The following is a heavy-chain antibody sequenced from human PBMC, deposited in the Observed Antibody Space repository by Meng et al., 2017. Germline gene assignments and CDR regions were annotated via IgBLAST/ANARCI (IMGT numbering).Heavy chain of an antibody. CDR1: GFTFSSYA. V-gene: IGHV3-30*04. D-gene: IGHD6-13*01. CDR2: ISYDGSNK. Sequence: GESLKISCAASGFTFSSYAMHWVRQAPGKGLEWVAVISYDGSNKYYADSVKGRFTISRDNSKNTLYLQMNSLRAEDTAVYYCARDLEAAAGNPYDYWGQGMLVTVSS. J-gene: IGHJ4*02. CDR3: ARDLEAAAGNPYDY.